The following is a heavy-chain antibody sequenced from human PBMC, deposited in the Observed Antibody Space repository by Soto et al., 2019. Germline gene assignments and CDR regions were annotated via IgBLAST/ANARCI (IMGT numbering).Heavy chain of an antibody. Sequence: QVQLEQSGAEVKTLGSSVKVSCKASGDTFNKYAISWVRQAPGQGLEWMGGIIPIFGTANYAPQFQDRVTITADEATSTAYMELTSLKSDDTAVYFWARGARFLEWLSFDHWGQGTLVTVSS. CDR3: ARGARFLEWLSFDH. J-gene: IGHJ4*02. V-gene: IGHV1-69*12. CDR1: GDTFNKYA. D-gene: IGHD3-3*01. CDR2: IIPIFGTA.